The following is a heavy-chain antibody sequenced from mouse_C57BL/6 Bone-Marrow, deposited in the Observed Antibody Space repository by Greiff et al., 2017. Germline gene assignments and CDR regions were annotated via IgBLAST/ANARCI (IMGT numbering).Heavy chain of an antibody. V-gene: IGHV1-55*01. CDR2: IYPGSGST. J-gene: IGHJ2*01. Sequence: QVQLQQPGAELVKPGASVKMSCKASGYTFTSYWITWVKQRPGQGLEWIGDIYPGSGSTNYNEKFKSKATLTADKSSSTAYMQLSSLTSEDSAVYFCARGGGYYPLFDYWGQGTTLTVSS. CDR1: GYTFTSYW. D-gene: IGHD2-3*01. CDR3: ARGGGYYPLFDY.